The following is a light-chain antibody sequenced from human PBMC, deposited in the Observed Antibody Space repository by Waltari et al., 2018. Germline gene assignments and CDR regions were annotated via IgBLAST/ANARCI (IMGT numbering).Light chain of an antibody. Sequence: EIVLTQSPATLSLSPGERATLSCRASQSVNTYLDWYQQKPGQAPRLLIYDTSNRAPGIPARFSGSGSATDFTLTISSLEPEDFAVYYCQQRSNWPITFGQGTRLEIK. CDR1: QSVNTY. V-gene: IGKV3-11*01. J-gene: IGKJ5*01. CDR2: DTS. CDR3: QQRSNWPIT.